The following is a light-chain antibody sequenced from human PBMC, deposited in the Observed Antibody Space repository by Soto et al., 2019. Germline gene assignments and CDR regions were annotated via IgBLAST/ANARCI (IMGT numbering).Light chain of an antibody. J-gene: IGKJ1*01. CDR2: GAS. CDR3: QQYGSSPTT. CDR1: QSVSSSY. V-gene: IGKV3-20*01. Sequence: EIGLTQSPGTLSLSPGERATLSCRASQSVSSSYLAWYQQKPGQAPRLLIYGASSRATGIPDRFSGSGSGTDFTLTISRLEPEDFAVYYCQQYGSSPTTFGQGTKVDNK.